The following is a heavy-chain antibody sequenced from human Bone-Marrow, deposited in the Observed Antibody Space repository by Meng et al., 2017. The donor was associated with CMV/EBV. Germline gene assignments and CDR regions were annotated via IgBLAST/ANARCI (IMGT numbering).Heavy chain of an antibody. CDR2: ISSSGSTI. D-gene: IGHD3-3*01. CDR1: GFTFSSYE. Sequence: GESLKISCEASGFTFSSYEMNWVRQAPGKGLEWVSYISSSGSTIYYADSVKGRFTISRDNAKNSLYLQMNSLRAEDTAVYYCAGVGFGDDFWSGYYSAPIYWGQGTLVTVSS. CDR3: AGVGFGDDFWSGYYSAPIY. V-gene: IGHV3-48*03. J-gene: IGHJ4*02.